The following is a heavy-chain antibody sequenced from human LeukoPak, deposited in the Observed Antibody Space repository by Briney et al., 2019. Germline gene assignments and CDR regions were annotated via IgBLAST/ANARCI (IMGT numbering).Heavy chain of an antibody. D-gene: IGHD3-3*01. V-gene: IGHV4-34*01. Sequence: SETLSLTCTVSGGSISSYYWSWIRQPPGKGLEWIGEINHSGSTNYNPSLKSRVTISVDTSKNQFSLKLSSVTAADTAVYYCARVSPPRITDSSGYGAFDIWGQGTMVTVSS. CDR2: INHSGST. CDR1: GGSISSYY. CDR3: ARVSPPRITDSSGYGAFDI. J-gene: IGHJ3*02.